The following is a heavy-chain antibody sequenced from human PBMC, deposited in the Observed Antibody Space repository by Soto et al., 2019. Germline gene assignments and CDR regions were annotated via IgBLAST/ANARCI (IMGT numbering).Heavy chain of an antibody. CDR2: ISKGGSNI. CDR1: GFTLSSYA. J-gene: IGHJ3*02. D-gene: IGHD6-13*01. CDR3: ARDRSHSSRADSCDI. Sequence: SLRVSGAASGFTLSSYARHWVRQGPGTGLEWVNVISKGGSNIYFADAVKARFTISRDDSRNTVDLQSNSLTPEDTAVYFCARDRSHSSRADSCDIWGHGKMVTVSS. V-gene: IGHV3-30*14.